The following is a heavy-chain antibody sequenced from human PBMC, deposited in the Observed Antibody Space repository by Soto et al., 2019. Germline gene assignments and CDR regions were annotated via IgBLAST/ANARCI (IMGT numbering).Heavy chain of an antibody. Sequence: EVQLVESGGGLVQPGGSLRLSCAASGFTFSSYEMNWVRQAPGKGLEWVSHISTSGSTIYYADSVKGRFTISRDNADNSLYLQMNSLRAEDTAVYYCARDYSSGWYGMDVWGQGTTVSVSS. CDR3: ARDYSSGWYGMDV. V-gene: IGHV3-48*03. CDR1: GFTFSSYE. CDR2: ISTSGSTI. J-gene: IGHJ6*02. D-gene: IGHD6-19*01.